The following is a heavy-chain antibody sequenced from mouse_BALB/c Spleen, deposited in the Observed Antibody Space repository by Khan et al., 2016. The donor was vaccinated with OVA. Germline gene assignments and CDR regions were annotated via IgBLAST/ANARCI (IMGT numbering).Heavy chain of an antibody. Sequence: EVQLQESGPGLVKPSQSLSLTCTVTGYSITSDYAWNWIRQFPGNKLEWMGYISSTGGTSYNPSLKSRISMTRDTSKNQFFLQLKFVTAEDTATYYCARSLYYSYGYALDCWGRGTLVTVSS. CDR1: GYSITSDYA. CDR2: ISSTGGT. J-gene: IGHJ4*01. V-gene: IGHV3-2*02. CDR3: ARSLYYSYGYALDC. D-gene: IGHD2-14*01.